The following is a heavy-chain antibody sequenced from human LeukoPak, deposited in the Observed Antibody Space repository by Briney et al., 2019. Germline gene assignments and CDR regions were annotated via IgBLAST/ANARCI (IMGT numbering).Heavy chain of an antibody. CDR1: GGTFSSYA. D-gene: IGHD6-13*01. V-gene: IGHV1-69*04. Sequence: SVKVSCKASGGTFSSYAISWARQAPGQGLEWMGRIIPILGIANYAQKFQGRVTITADKSTSTAYMELSSLRSEDTAVYYCAREGIAAAGYYFDYWGQGTLVTVSS. J-gene: IGHJ4*02. CDR3: AREGIAAAGYYFDY. CDR2: IIPILGIA.